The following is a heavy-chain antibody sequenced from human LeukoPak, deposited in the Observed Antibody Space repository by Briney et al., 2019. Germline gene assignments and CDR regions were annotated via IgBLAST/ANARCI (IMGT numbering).Heavy chain of an antibody. J-gene: IGHJ4*02. CDR1: GFTVSNAW. CDR3: TTVTSGYSSN. D-gene: IGHD5-18*01. Sequence: GGSLRLSCAASGFTVSNAWMSWVRQAPGKGLEWVGRLRSKTGGGTTDYAAPVKGRFTISRDDSKNTLSLQMNSLKTEDTGVYYCTTVTSGYSSNWGQGTLVTVSS. CDR2: LRSKTGGGTT. V-gene: IGHV3-15*01.